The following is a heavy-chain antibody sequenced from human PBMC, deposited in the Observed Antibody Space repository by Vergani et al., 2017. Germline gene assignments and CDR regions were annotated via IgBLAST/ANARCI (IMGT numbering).Heavy chain of an antibody. D-gene: IGHD1-1*01. CDR3: AKEFCGTGNCDGWNHLEV. CDR2: IGVDGDR. V-gene: IGHV3-13*01. J-gene: IGHJ6*04. Sequence: VESGGGLVQPGGSLRLSCTVSGFTFSSNDFHWVRQTAGKGLEWVSSIGVDGDRYYSDSVKGRFTIARDNGQSYLYLDMDNLRVEDTALYFCAKEFCGTGNCDGWNHLEVWGEGTSVTVSS. CDR1: GFTFSSND.